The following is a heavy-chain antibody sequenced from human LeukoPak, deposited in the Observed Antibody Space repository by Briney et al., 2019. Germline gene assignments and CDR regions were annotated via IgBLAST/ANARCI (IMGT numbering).Heavy chain of an antibody. CDR1: GGSISNTNW. D-gene: IGHD5-12*01. CDR3: ASRQSYGGYDY. J-gene: IGHJ4*02. CDR2: ISTSGSTI. V-gene: IGHV3-48*03. Sequence: PSGTLSLTCGVSGGSISNTNWWTWVRQPPGKGLEWVSYISTSGSTIHYADSVKGRFTFSRDNAKNSVYLQMNSLRAEDTAVYYCASRQSYGGYDYWGQGTLVTVSS.